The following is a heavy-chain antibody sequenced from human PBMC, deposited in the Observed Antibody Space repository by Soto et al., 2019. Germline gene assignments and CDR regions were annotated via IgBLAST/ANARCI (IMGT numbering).Heavy chain of an antibody. CDR1: GFTFSSYS. CDR3: ATSSTQDYGSGSYYYY. J-gene: IGHJ4*02. CDR2: ISSSSSTI. Sequence: GGSLRLSCAASGFTFSSYSMNWVRQAPGKGLEWVSYISSSSSTIYYADSVKGRFTISRDNAKNSLYLQMNSLRAEDTAVYYCATSSTQDYGSGSYYYYWGQGTLVTVSS. V-gene: IGHV3-48*01. D-gene: IGHD3-10*01.